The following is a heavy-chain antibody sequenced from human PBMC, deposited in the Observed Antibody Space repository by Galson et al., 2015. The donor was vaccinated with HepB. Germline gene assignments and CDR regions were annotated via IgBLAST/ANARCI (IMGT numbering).Heavy chain of an antibody. V-gene: IGHV1-69*13. CDR1: GGTFSGSA. CDR3: ATVRGYGGYMLLNY. D-gene: IGHD5-12*01. J-gene: IGHJ4*02. Sequence: SVKVSCKASGGTFSGSAINWVRQAPGQGLEWMGGIIPSFGTANYAPSFQGRVTITADDSTSTAYMQLSSLKSEDTAVYYCATVRGYGGYMLLNYWGQGTLVTV. CDR2: IIPSFGTA.